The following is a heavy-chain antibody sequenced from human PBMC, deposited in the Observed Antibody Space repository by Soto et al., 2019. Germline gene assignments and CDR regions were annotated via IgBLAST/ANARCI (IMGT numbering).Heavy chain of an antibody. D-gene: IGHD1-26*01. V-gene: IGHV3-30-3*01. CDR3: ARDWGLMGAADY. CDR2: ISYDGSIK. CDR1: GFTFSSYA. Sequence: QVQLVESGGGVVQPGRSLRLSCAASGFTFSSYAMHWVRQAPGKGLEWVAVISYDGSIKYYADSVKGRFTISRDNSKNTLYLQMNSLRAEDTAVYYCARDWGLMGAADYWGQGTLVTVSS. J-gene: IGHJ4*02.